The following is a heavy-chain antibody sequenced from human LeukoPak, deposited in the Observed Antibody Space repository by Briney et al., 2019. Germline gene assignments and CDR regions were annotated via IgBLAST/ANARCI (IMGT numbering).Heavy chain of an antibody. D-gene: IGHD6-13*01. CDR1: GGSISSSSYY. V-gene: IGHV4-39*07. Sequence: KASETLSLTCTVSGGSISSSSYYWGWIRQPPGKGLEWIGSIYYSGSTYYNPSLKNRVTISVDTSKNQFSLKLSSVTAADTAVYYCARAGEQQLVDRLNWFDPWGQGTLVTVSS. J-gene: IGHJ5*02. CDR2: IYYSGST. CDR3: ARAGEQQLVDRLNWFDP.